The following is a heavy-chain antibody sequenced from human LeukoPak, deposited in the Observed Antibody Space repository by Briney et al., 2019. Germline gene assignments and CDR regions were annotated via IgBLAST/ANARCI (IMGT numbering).Heavy chain of an antibody. CDR2: ISYDGPNK. CDR3: AELGITMIGGV. Sequence: GGSLRLSCAASGFTFSSYGMHWVRQAPGKGLEWVAVISYDGPNKYYADSVKGRFTISRDNSKNTLSLQMNSLRAEDTAVYYCAELGITMIGGVWGKGTTVTISP. D-gene: IGHD3-10*02. V-gene: IGHV3-30*18. J-gene: IGHJ6*04. CDR1: GFTFSSYG.